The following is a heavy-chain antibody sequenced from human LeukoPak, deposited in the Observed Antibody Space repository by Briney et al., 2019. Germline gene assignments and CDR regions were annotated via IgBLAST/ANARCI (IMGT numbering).Heavy chain of an antibody. D-gene: IGHD3-10*01. V-gene: IGHV4-61*02. Sequence: SQTLSLTCTVSGVSISSGSYYCSWIRQPAGKGLEWIGRIYTSGSTNYNSYLKSRVTISVDTSKNQFSLKLSSVTAADTAVYYCARAQYDYGSGSYYYYYYMDVWGKGTTVTVSS. CDR1: GVSISSGSYY. CDR2: IYTSGST. J-gene: IGHJ6*03. CDR3: ARAQYDYGSGSYYYYYYMDV.